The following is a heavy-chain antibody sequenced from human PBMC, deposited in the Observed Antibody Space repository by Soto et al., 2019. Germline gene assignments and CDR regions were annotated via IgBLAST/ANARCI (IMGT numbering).Heavy chain of an antibody. CDR1: GYIFPSYG. V-gene: IGHV1-18*01. Sequence: QVELVQSGAEVKKPGASVKVSCKASGYIFPSYGISWVRQALGEGLEWMGWISNYNGITNYAQKVQGRVTLTTDRSTSTAYMELRSLRSDDTAVYYCAESMGGSGTYVSWGQGTLVTVSS. CDR3: AESMGGSGTYVS. D-gene: IGHD3-10*01. J-gene: IGHJ4*02. CDR2: ISNYNGIT.